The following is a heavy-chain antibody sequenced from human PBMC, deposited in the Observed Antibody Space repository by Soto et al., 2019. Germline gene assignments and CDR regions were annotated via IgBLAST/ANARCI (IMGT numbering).Heavy chain of an antibody. J-gene: IGHJ5*02. Sequence: EVQLVESGGGLVQLGGSLRLSCEASGFPFSGYWLHWVRQAPGRGRWWVSRINSDGSSTSYADSVKGRFTISRDNAKNTLYLQMNSLRAEDTAVYYCARGSCSSTSCRAGWFDPWGQGTLVTVSS. CDR2: INSDGSST. CDR1: GFPFSGYW. CDR3: ARGSCSSTSCRAGWFDP. D-gene: IGHD2-2*01. V-gene: IGHV3-74*01.